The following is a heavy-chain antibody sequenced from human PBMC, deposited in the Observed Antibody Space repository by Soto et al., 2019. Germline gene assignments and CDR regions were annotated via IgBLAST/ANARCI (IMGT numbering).Heavy chain of an antibody. D-gene: IGHD2-2*01. CDR1: GFTFSSYE. CDR2: ISSSGSTI. V-gene: IGHV3-48*03. J-gene: IGHJ5*02. Sequence: EVQLVESGGGLVQPGGSLRLSCAASGFTFSSYEMNWVGQAAGKGLEWVSYISSSGSTIYYADSVKGRFTISRDNAKNSLYLQMNSLRAEDTAVYYCARENAMGWFDPWGQGTLVTVSS. CDR3: ARENAMGWFDP.